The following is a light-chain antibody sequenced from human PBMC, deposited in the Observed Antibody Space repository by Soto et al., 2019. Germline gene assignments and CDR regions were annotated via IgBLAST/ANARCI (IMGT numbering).Light chain of an antibody. J-gene: IGKJ1*01. CDR3: QQYDSLWK. V-gene: IGKV1-5*01. CDR2: DAS. Sequence: DIKMTQSPSILSASVGDRVTITCRASQSINKLLAWYQQKPGKAPNLLVSDASSLQSGVTSRFSGSGSGTEFTLTISGLQPQDFATYYCQQYDSLWKFGQGTKVEI. CDR1: QSINKL.